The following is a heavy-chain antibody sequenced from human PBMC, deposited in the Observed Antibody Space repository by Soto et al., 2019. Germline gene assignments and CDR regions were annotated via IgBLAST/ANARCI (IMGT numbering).Heavy chain of an antibody. Sequence: SETLSLTCAVSGGSVSSSKWWDWVRQPPGKGLEWIGKIYHSGSTNYNPSLKSRVIISVDKSKNQFSLRLSSVTAADTAMYYCARAPPPYCTATTCFPLPMEVWGQGTTVTVSS. CDR3: ARAPPPYCTATTCFPLPMEV. V-gene: IGHV4-4*02. D-gene: IGHD2-8*02. CDR1: GGSVSSSKW. CDR2: IYHSGST. J-gene: IGHJ6*02.